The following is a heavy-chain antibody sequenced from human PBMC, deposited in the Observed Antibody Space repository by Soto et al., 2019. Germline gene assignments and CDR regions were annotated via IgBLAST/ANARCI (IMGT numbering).Heavy chain of an antibody. CDR2: INAGNGNT. CDR1: GYTFTSYA. Sequence: QVQLVQSGAEVKKPGASVKVSCKASGYTFTSYAMHWVRQAPGQRLDWMGWINAGNGNTKYSQKFQGRVTITRDTSASTAYMELSSLRSEDTAVYYCARVGGYCTNGVCSNFDYWGQGTLVTVSS. CDR3: ARVGGYCTNGVCSNFDY. J-gene: IGHJ4*02. V-gene: IGHV1-3*01. D-gene: IGHD2-8*01.